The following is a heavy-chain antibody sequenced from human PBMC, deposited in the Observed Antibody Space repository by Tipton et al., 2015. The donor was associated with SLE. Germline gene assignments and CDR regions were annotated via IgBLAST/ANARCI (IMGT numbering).Heavy chain of an antibody. D-gene: IGHD4-17*01. V-gene: IGHV3-9*01. CDR3: AKGPYDYGAPYYFDH. Sequence: SLRLSCAASGFTFDDYAMHWVRQAPGKGLEWVSGISWNSVVIDYADSVRGRFTISRDNAKNSLYLQMNTLRPEDTAFYYCAKGPYDYGAPYYFDHWGRGTLVTVSS. CDR1: GFTFDDYA. J-gene: IGHJ4*02. CDR2: ISWNSVVI.